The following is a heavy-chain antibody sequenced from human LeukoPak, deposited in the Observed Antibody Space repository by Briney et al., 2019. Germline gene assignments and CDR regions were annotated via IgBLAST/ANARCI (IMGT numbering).Heavy chain of an antibody. CDR1: GYTFTGYY. V-gene: IGHV1-2*02. D-gene: IGHD6-13*01. CDR2: INPNSGGT. CDR3: ARGGIAAAGTPYYFDY. J-gene: IGHJ4*02. Sequence: ASVKVSCKASGYTFTGYYMHWVRQAPGQGLEWMGWINPNSGGTNYAQRFQGRATMTRDTSISTAYMELSRLRSDDAAVYYCARGGIAAAGTPYYFDYWGQGTLVTVSS.